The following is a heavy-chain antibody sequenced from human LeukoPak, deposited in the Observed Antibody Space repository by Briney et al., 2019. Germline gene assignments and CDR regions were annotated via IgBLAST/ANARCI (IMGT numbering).Heavy chain of an antibody. CDR1: GYTFTSYD. J-gene: IGHJ3*02. CDR3: ARGEYSSGDDAFDI. D-gene: IGHD6-19*01. Sequence: ASVKVSCKASGYTFTSYDINWVRQATGQGLGWMGWMNPNSGNTGYAQKFQGRVTTTRNTSISTAYMELSSLRSEDTAVYYCARGEYSSGDDAFDIWGQGTMVTVYS. CDR2: MNPNSGNT. V-gene: IGHV1-8*03.